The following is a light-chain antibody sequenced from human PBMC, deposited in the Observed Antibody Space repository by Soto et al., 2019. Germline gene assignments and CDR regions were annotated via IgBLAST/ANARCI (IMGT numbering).Light chain of an antibody. V-gene: IGKV1-9*01. J-gene: IGKJ5*01. CDR3: QQLNSYPLT. CDR1: QGISSY. Sequence: IQLTQSPSSLSASVGDRVTITCRASQGISSYLAWYQQKPGKAPKLLIYAASTLQSGVPSRFSDSGSGTDFTLTISSLQPEDFATYYCQQLNSYPLTFGQGTRLEIK. CDR2: AAS.